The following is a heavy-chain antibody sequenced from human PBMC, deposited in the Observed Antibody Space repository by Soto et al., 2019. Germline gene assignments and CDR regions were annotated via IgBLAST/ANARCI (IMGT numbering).Heavy chain of an antibody. CDR1: GGSITNYY. CDR3: AIHGFGPLHGLVDV. V-gene: IGHV4-59*08. D-gene: IGHD3-10*01. Sequence: QVQLQESGPGLVKPSETLSLTCTVSGGSITNYYCSWFRQPPGKGLEWIGYINYEGYSAYNLSLKRRVTLSMDASKTQFSLMLESVTATDTAVYYCAIHGFGPLHGLVDVWGPGTTVIVSS. CDR2: INYEGYS. J-gene: IGHJ6*02.